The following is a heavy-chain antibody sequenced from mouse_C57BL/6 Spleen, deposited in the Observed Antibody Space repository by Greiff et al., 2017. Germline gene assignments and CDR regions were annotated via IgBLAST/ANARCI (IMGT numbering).Heavy chain of an antibody. J-gene: IGHJ2*01. CDR3: AREDDY. CDR1: GYSFTGYY. CDR2: INPSTGGT. Sequence: EVQLQQSGPELVKPGASVKISCKASGYSFTGYYMNWVKQSPEKSLEWIGEINPSTGGTTYNQKFKANATLTVDKSSSTAYMQLKSLTSEDSAVYYCAREDDYWGQGTTLTVSS. V-gene: IGHV1-42*01.